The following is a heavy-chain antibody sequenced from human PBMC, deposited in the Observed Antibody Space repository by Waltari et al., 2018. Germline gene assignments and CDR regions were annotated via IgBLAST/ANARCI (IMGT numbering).Heavy chain of an antibody. V-gene: IGHV1-69*05. Sequence: QVQLVQSGAEVKKPGSSVKVSCKASGGTFSSYAISWVRQAPGQGLEWMGGIIPICGTANYAQKFQVRVTITTDESTSTAYMGLSSLRSEDTAVYYCARESYPAGGYYFDYWGQGTLVTVSS. D-gene: IGHD1-26*01. J-gene: IGHJ4*02. CDR2: IIPICGTA. CDR1: GGTFSSYA. CDR3: ARESYPAGGYYFDY.